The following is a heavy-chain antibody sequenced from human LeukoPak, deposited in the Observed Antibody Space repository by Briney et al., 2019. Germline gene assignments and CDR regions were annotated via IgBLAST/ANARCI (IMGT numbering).Heavy chain of an antibody. CDR3: VYYDFWSGSNTHAFDI. V-gene: IGHV1-2*02. Sequence: ASVKVSCKASGYTFTDSYMHWVRQAPGQGLEWMGWINPNSGGTNYAQKFQGRVTMTRDTSISTAYMELSRLRSDDTAVYYCVYYDFWSGSNTHAFDIWGQGTMVTVSS. J-gene: IGHJ3*02. CDR1: GYTFTDSY. CDR2: INPNSGGT. D-gene: IGHD3-3*01.